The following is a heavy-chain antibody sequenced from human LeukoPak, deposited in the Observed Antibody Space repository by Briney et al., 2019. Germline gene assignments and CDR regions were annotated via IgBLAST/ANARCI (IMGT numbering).Heavy chain of an antibody. D-gene: IGHD1-26*01. CDR1: GGSISSSSYY. J-gene: IGHJ4*02. CDR2: IYYSGST. CDR3: AGFGSYFDY. Sequence: SKTLSLTCTVSGGSISSSSYYWGWIRQPPGKGLEWIGSIYYSGSTYYNPSLKSRVTISVDTSKNQFSLKLSSVTAADTAVYYCAGFGSYFDYWGQGTLVTVSS. V-gene: IGHV4-39*01.